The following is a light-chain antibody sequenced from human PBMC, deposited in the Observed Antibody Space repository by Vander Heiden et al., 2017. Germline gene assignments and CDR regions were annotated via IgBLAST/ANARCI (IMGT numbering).Light chain of an antibody. J-gene: IGLJ3*02. CDR2: RNH. Sequence: QSVLTQPPSASGTPGQRVTISCSGSSANVGSNYGYWHQQRPGTAPKLHIYRNHPRPAGVPSRCSSSNSGTSASLTISGLRSEDEADYYCAAWDDSLSGVFGGGTKLTV. CDR3: AAWDDSLSGV. CDR1: SANVGSNY. V-gene: IGLV1-47*01.